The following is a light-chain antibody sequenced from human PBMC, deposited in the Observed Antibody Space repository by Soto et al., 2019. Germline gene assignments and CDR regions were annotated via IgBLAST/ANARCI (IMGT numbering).Light chain of an antibody. CDR3: AAWDGDLNGWV. V-gene: IGLV1-44*01. Sequence: QSVLTQPPSASGTPGQRVTISCSGSSSNIGANTVNWFQHLPGTAPKLLIYSHNQRPSGVPDRFSGSKSGTSASLGISGLQSEDEADYYCAAWDGDLNGWVFGGGTKLTVL. CDR1: SSNIGANT. J-gene: IGLJ3*02. CDR2: SHN.